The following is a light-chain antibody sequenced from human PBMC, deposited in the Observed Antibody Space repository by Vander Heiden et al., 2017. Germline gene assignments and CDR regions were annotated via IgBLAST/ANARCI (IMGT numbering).Light chain of an antibody. CDR3: SSYTTSGTFPYV. CDR2: DVD. J-gene: IGLJ1*01. Sequence: QSALTQPASVSGSPGLSITIPCTGTSSDIGGYSYVSWYQRHPGKAPKLIIYDVDSRPSGVSNRFSGSKSCKTASLTISGLQAEDEAEYYCSSYTTSGTFPYVFGAGTQVTVL. CDR1: SSDIGGYSY. V-gene: IGLV2-14*01.